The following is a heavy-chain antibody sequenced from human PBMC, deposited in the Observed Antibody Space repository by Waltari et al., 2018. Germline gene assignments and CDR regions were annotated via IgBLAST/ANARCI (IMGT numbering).Heavy chain of an antibody. J-gene: IGHJ4*02. D-gene: IGHD2-15*01. V-gene: IGHV4-4*02. CDR1: GDSMSSTHL. CDR2: VHTGGKT. Sequence: QLQLQQSGPGLVRPSGTLSLTCEVSGDSMSSTHLWNWVRQSPGKGLEGIGQVHTGGKTIYRPSFSGRVAVSVDTSTNQFSLKLTSATAADTAVYYCGRDRGRGLYLDSWGQGTLVTVSP. CDR3: GRDRGRGLYLDS.